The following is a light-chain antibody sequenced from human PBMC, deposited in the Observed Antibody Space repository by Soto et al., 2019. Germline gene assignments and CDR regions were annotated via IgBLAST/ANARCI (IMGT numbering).Light chain of an antibody. Sequence: EIGMTQAPATLSVSPGERANLSCRASQSVSSNLAWYQQKPGQAPRLLIYGASTRATGIPARFSGSGSGTEFTLTISSLQSEDFAVYYCQQYNNWPRTFGQGTQVEIK. CDR2: GAS. CDR3: QQYNNWPRT. J-gene: IGKJ1*01. V-gene: IGKV3-15*01. CDR1: QSVSSN.